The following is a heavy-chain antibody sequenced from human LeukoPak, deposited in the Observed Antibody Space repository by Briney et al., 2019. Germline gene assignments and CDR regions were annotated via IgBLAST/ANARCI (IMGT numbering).Heavy chain of an antibody. Sequence: QTGGSLRLSCAASGFTFSDSAIPWVRQASGKGLEWVGRIRSKANSYATAYAASVKGRFTISRDDSENTAYLQMNSLKTEDTAVYYCARGPTPVYSNPRMYYYYYYGMDVWGQGTTVTVSS. CDR2: IRSKANSYAT. CDR1: GFTFSDSA. CDR3: ARGPTPVYSNPRMYYYYYYGMDV. D-gene: IGHD4-11*01. J-gene: IGHJ6*02. V-gene: IGHV3-73*01.